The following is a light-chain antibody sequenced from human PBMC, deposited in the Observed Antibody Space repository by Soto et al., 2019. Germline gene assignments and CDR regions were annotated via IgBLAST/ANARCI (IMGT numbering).Light chain of an antibody. J-gene: IGKJ1*01. CDR1: QSVLYSSNNKNY. Sequence: DIVMTQSPDSLAVSLGERATINCKSSQSVLYSSNNKNYLAWYQQKPGQPPKLLFYWASTRESGVPDRFSGSGSGTDFTLPISSLQAEDMAVFYCQQYYSTPWTFGQGTKVEIK. V-gene: IGKV4-1*01. CDR3: QQYYSTPWT. CDR2: WAS.